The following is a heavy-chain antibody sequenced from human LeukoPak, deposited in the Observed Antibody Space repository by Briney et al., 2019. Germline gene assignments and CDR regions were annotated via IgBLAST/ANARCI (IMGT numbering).Heavy chain of an antibody. CDR1: GGSFSGYY. D-gene: IGHD6-13*01. CDR3: GRSPTGEDGSSWYETRGIDS. Sequence: SETLSLTCAVYGGSFSGYYWTWIRQAPGKGLEWIAEINHSGSTNYNPSLKSRITISVDTSKNQFSLKLTSVTAADTAVYYCGRSPTGEDGSSWYETRGIDSWGRGTPVTVSS. V-gene: IGHV4-34*01. J-gene: IGHJ4*02. CDR2: INHSGST.